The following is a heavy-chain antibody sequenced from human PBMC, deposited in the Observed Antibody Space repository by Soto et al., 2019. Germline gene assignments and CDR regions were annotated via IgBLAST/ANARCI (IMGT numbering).Heavy chain of an antibody. V-gene: IGHV1-69*01. CDR1: GGTFSSYA. J-gene: IGHJ6*02. CDR3: ARAFLGTDRGYSYVPYYYGMDV. CDR2: IIPIFGTA. D-gene: IGHD5-18*01. Sequence: QVQLVQSGAEVKKPGASVKVSCKASGGTFSSYAISWVRQAPGQGLEWMGGIIPIFGTANYAQKFQGRVTITADESTSTAYMELSSLRSEYTAVYYCARAFLGTDRGYSYVPYYYGMDVWGQGTTVTVAS.